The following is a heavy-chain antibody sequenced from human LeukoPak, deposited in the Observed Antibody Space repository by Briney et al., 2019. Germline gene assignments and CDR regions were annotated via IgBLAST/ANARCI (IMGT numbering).Heavy chain of an antibody. D-gene: IGHD4-17*01. J-gene: IGHJ4*02. V-gene: IGHV1-69*02. CDR2: IIPILGMA. CDR3: ARVGSYDYGDSPLFY. CDR1: GGTFSSNT. Sequence: SVKVSCKASGGTFSSNTSSWGPQAPGQGGEWMGRIIPILGMAKYAQKFQGRVTITADKSTSTAYMKLSRLRSEDTAVYCCARVGSYDYGDSPLFYWGQGTLVTVSS.